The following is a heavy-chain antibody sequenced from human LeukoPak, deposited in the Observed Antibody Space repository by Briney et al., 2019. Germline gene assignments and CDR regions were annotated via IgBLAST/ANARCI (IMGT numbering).Heavy chain of an antibody. J-gene: IGHJ6*02. V-gene: IGHV3-21*01. D-gene: IGHD6-19*01. CDR1: GFTFSSYS. CDR2: ISSSSSYM. CDR3: ARGGSGWNGMDV. Sequence: GGSLRLSCAASGFTFSSYSMNWVRQAPGKGLEWVSSISSSSSYMYYADSVKGRFTISRDNAKNSLYLQMNSLRAEDTAVYYCARGGSGWNGMDVWGQGTTVTVSS.